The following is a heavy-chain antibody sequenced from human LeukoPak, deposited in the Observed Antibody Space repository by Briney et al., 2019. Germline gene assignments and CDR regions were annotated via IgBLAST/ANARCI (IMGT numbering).Heavy chain of an antibody. Sequence: SETLSLTCTVSGGSISSYYWSWIRRPPGKGLEWIGYIYYSGSTNYNPSLKSRVTISVDTSKNQFSLKLSSVTAADTAMYYCARRDSSWYQGGYYYYYMDVWGKGTTVTVSS. CDR3: ARRDSSWYQGGYYYYYMDV. CDR1: GGSISSYY. CDR2: IYYSGST. D-gene: IGHD6-13*01. J-gene: IGHJ6*03. V-gene: IGHV4-59*08.